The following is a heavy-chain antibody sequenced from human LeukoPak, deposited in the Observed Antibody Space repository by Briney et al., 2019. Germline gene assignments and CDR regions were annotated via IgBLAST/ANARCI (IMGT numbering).Heavy chain of an antibody. CDR3: ARDIGPIAAAGTFWFDP. J-gene: IGHJ5*02. CDR2: ISSSSSYI. D-gene: IGHD6-13*01. CDR1: GFTFSSYS. Sequence: TGGSLRLSCAASGFTFSSYSMNWVRQAPGKGLEWVSSISSSSSYIYYADSVKGRFTISRDNAKNSLYLQMNSLRAEDTAVYYCARDIGPIAAAGTFWFDPWGQGTLVTVSS. V-gene: IGHV3-21*01.